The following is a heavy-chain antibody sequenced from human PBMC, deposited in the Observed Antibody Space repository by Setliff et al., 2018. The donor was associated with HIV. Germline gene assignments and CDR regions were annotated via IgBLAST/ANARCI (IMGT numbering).Heavy chain of an antibody. D-gene: IGHD6-6*01. Sequence: ASVKVSCKASGYTFTTYYVHWVRQAPGQGLEWMGILNPSGSTTYAQKFQGRVTMTRDTSTSTVYMELSSLRSEDTAVYYCARDPAPSSSASYFQHWGQGTPVTVSS. V-gene: IGHV1-46*01. CDR2: LNPSGST. J-gene: IGHJ1*01. CDR3: ARDPAPSSSASYFQH. CDR1: GYTFTTYY.